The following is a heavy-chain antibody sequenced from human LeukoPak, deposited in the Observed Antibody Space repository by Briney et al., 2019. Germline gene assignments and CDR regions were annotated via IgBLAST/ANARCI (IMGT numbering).Heavy chain of an antibody. Sequence: SETLSLTCTVSGGSISSNYWSWIRQPPGQELEWIGNIYHSGSTNYNPSLKSRVTISADKSKDQFSLNLISVTAADTAVYYCARYNWNFGLDPWGQGTLVTVSS. CDR1: GGSISSNY. V-gene: IGHV4-59*01. CDR2: IYHSGST. CDR3: ARYNWNFGLDP. D-gene: IGHD1-7*01. J-gene: IGHJ5*02.